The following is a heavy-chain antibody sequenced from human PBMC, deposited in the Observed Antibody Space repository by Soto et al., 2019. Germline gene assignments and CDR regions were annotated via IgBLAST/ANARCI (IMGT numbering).Heavy chain of an antibody. CDR2: IKGDGSST. CDR3: ARGKTNVYALDV. J-gene: IGHJ6*02. Sequence: EVQLVESGGDLVQPGGSLRLSCAASGFTFSSYWMHWVRQAPGKGLVWVSRIKGDGSSTNSADSLQGRFTISRDNAKSTPYLQMNSLRAEDTAVYYCARGKTNVYALDVWGQGTAVTVSS. CDR1: GFTFSSYW. V-gene: IGHV3-74*01.